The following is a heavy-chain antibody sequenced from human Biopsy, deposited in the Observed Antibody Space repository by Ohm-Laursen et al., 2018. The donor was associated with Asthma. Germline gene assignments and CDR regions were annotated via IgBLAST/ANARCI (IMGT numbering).Heavy chain of an antibody. CDR2: IWFDGSNK. V-gene: IGHV3-33*08. Sequence: SLRLSCTASGFTFSDYYMSWIRQAPGKGLEWVADIWFDGSNKHYADSVKGRFTISRDNSKNTLYLQMSSLRAEDTALYYCGRERSYMVDYWGQGTLVIVSS. D-gene: IGHD3-10*01. CDR3: GRERSYMVDY. J-gene: IGHJ4*02. CDR1: GFTFSDYY.